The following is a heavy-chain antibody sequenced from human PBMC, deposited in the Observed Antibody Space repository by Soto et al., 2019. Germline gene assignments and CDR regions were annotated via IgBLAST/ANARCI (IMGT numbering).Heavy chain of an antibody. CDR3: ARGTTVSTFADYYFDY. Sequence: GESLKISCQGSGYDFSTSWIAWVRQMPRRGLEWVGIIYSGDSDTRYSPSFQGQVIISVDKSISTAYLQWSSLKASDTAMYYCARGTTVSTFADYYFDYWGQGTLVTVSS. V-gene: IGHV5-51*01. CDR1: GYDFSTSW. D-gene: IGHD4-4*01. CDR2: IYSGDSDT. J-gene: IGHJ4*02.